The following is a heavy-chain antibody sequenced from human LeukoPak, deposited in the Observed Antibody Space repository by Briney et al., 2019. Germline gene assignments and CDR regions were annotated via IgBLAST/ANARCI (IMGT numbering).Heavy chain of an antibody. CDR1: GFTFSSYA. CDR3: AKDLTYCISTGCPFDF. D-gene: IGHD2-2*01. V-gene: IGHV3-23*01. CDR2: ISGTGRTT. Sequence: GGSLRLSCAASGFTFSSYAMNWVRQAPGKGLEWVSSISGTGRTTYSADSLKGRFTISRDNSKNTLFLQMNSLRAEDTAVYYCAKDLTYCISTGCPFDFWGQGTLVTVSS. J-gene: IGHJ4*02.